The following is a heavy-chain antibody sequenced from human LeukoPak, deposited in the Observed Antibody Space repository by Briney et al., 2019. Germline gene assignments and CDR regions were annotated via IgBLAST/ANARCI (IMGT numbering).Heavy chain of an antibody. Sequence: GASVKVSCKASGYTFTGYYMHWVRQAPGQGLEWMGWINPNSGGTNYAQKFQGRATMTRDASISTAYMELSRLRSDDTAVYYCARVAARAKLYYYYYYMDVWGKGTTVTVSS. CDR3: ARVAARAKLYYYYYYMDV. V-gene: IGHV1-2*02. D-gene: IGHD6-6*01. J-gene: IGHJ6*03. CDR1: GYTFTGYY. CDR2: INPNSGGT.